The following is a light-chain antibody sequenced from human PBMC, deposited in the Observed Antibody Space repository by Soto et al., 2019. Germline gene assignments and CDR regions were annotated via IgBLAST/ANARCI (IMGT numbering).Light chain of an antibody. V-gene: IGKV3-11*01. CDR1: QSVSSY. Sequence: EIVLTQSPATLSLSPGERATLSCRASQSVSSYLAWYQQKPGQAPRLLIYDASNRATGIPARFSGSGSGTDFAITISSLEPEDFAVDYCQQRSNWPWTFGQGTKVEIK. J-gene: IGKJ1*01. CDR2: DAS. CDR3: QQRSNWPWT.